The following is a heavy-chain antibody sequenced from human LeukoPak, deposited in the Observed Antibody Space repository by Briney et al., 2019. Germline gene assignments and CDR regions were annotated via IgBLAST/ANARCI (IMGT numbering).Heavy chain of an antibody. D-gene: IGHD7-27*01. CDR3: ARLGDV. J-gene: IGHJ6*02. Sequence: WASVKVSCKASGGTFSSHTISLVRQAPGQGLEWMGRIIIALNIADYAQKFQGRVTITADRSTSTAYMELSSLTSEDTAVYYCARLGDVWGQGTTVTVS. CDR1: GGTFSSHT. V-gene: IGHV1-69*02. CDR2: IIIALNIA.